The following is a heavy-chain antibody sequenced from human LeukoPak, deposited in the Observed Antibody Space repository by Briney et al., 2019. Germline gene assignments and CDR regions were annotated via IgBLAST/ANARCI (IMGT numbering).Heavy chain of an antibody. CDR3: ARESSGWYGVDY. Sequence: SETLSLTCTVSGASISSCYWSWIRQPPGKGRECIGYIYYRGSTNYNPSLKSRVTISIDTYKNQFSLKLNSVTAADTAVYYCARESSGWYGVDYWAQGTLVTVSS. V-gene: IGHV4-59*01. D-gene: IGHD6-19*01. CDR2: IYYRGST. CDR1: GASISSCY. J-gene: IGHJ4*02.